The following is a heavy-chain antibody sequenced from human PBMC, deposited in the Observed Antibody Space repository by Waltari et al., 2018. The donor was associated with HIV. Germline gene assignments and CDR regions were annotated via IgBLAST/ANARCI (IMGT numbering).Heavy chain of an antibody. Sequence: QQQLQESGPGIVQPSETLSLTCTVSGGSISSSRYYLAWLRPSPGKGLVWIGSLFHSGTTYYSPSLRRRATISGDMSANRFSLKLTSVTATDTAVYFCARHCLQKGWLPQLKYYYGMDVWGQGTTVIVSS. CDR2: LFHSGTT. CDR1: GGSISSSRYY. D-gene: IGHD1-1*01. J-gene: IGHJ6*02. CDR3: ARHCLQKGWLPQLKYYYGMDV. V-gene: IGHV4-39*01.